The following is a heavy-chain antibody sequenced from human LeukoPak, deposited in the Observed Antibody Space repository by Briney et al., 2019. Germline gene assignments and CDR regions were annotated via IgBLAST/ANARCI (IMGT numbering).Heavy chain of an antibody. J-gene: IGHJ5*02. CDR1: GGSISSGGYY. CDR2: IYYSGST. V-gene: IGHV4-31*03. Sequence: SETLSLTCTVSGGSISSGGYYWSWIRQHPGTGLEWIGYIYYSGSTYYNPSLKSRVTISVDTSKNQFSLKLSSVTAADTAVYYCARDYGDYVGSWFDPWGQGTLVTVSS. CDR3: ARDYGDYVGSWFDP. D-gene: IGHD4-17*01.